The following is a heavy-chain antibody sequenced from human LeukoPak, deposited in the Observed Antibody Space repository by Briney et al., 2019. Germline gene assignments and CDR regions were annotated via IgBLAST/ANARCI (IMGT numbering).Heavy chain of an antibody. CDR2: IIPIFGTA. CDR3: ARDLTRIVGATLGY. J-gene: IGHJ4*02. CDR1: GFTFSSYA. Sequence: GGSLRLSCAASGFTFSSYAISWVRQAPGQGLEWMGGIIPIFGTANYAQKFQGRVTITADESTSTAYMELSSLRSEDTAVYYCARDLTRIVGATLGYWGQGTLVTVSS. V-gene: IGHV1-69*01. D-gene: IGHD1-26*01.